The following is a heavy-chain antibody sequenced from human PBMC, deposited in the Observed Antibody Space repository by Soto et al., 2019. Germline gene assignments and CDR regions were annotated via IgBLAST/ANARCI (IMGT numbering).Heavy chain of an antibody. CDR1: GYAFTSFG. V-gene: IGHV1-18*01. J-gene: IGHJ3*02. CDR3: ARFSGGTCYASYAFDI. Sequence: QVQLVQSGIEVKNPGASVKVSCKASGYAFTSFGISWVRQAPGPGLEWMGWTVATNGYTKYAQNVQGRVTLITDTSTITAYMELRSLMYDDTAVYYCARFSGGTCYASYAFDIWGRGTMVTVSS. CDR2: TVATNGYT. D-gene: IGHD2-15*01.